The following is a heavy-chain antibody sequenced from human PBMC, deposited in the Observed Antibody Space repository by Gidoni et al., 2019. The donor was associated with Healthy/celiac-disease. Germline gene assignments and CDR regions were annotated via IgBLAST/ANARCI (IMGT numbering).Heavy chain of an antibody. V-gene: IGHV3-23*01. Sequence: EVQLLESGGGLVQPGGSLRLTCAASGFTFSSYAMSWVRQAPGKRLEWVSAISGSGGSTYYADSVKGRFTISRDNSKNTLYLQMNSLRAEDTAVYYCAKGSFPSSNWVPFGYWGQGTLVTVSS. J-gene: IGHJ4*02. CDR2: ISGSGGST. CDR1: GFTFSSYA. CDR3: AKGSFPSSNWVPFGY. D-gene: IGHD6-13*01.